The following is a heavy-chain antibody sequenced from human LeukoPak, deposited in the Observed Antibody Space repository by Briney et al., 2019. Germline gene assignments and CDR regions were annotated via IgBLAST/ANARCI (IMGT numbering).Heavy chain of an antibody. Sequence: GESLKISCKGSGFNFTAYWIAWVRQMPGKGLEWMGISHPINSDTKYSPSFQGQVTISADKSSSTAYLQWNSLKASDTAMYYCARHQYYYDSSGNYGWFNSWGQGTLVTVSS. CDR1: GFNFTAYW. CDR2: SHPINSDT. D-gene: IGHD3-22*01. V-gene: IGHV5-51*01. J-gene: IGHJ5*01. CDR3: ARHQYYYDSSGNYGWFNS.